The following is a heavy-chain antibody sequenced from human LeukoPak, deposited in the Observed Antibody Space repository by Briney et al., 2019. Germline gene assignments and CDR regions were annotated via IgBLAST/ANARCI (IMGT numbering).Heavy chain of an antibody. D-gene: IGHD3-10*01. V-gene: IGHV1-18*01. CDR2: ISAYNGNT. Sequence: ASVKVSCKASGYMFTAYTMNWVRQAPGQGLEWMGWISAYNGNTNYAQKLQGRVTMTTDTSTSTAYMELRSLRSDDTAVYYCAREQHPNFGGFDPWGQGTLVTVSS. CDR1: GYMFTAYT. CDR3: AREQHPNFGGFDP. J-gene: IGHJ5*02.